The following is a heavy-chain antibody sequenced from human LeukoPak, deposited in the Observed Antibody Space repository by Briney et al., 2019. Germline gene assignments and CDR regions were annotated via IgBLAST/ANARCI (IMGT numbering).Heavy chain of an antibody. V-gene: IGHV3-30*02. Sequence: PGGSLRLSCAASGFTFSSYGMHWVRQAPGKGLEWVAFIRYDGSNKYYADSVKGRFTISRDNSKNTLYLQMNSLRAEDTAVYYCAKDPSHCSSTSCQDYWGQGTLVTVSS. CDR3: AKDPSHCSSTSCQDY. CDR1: GFTFSSYG. CDR2: IRYDGSNK. D-gene: IGHD2-2*01. J-gene: IGHJ4*02.